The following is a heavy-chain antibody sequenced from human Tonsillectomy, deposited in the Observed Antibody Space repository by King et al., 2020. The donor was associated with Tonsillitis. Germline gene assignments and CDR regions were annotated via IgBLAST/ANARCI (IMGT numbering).Heavy chain of an antibody. CDR2: VSGSGDYT. V-gene: IGHV3-23*04. J-gene: IGHJ4*02. CDR1: GFIFSSYA. D-gene: IGHD2-2*01. CDR3: VSSRVPAANFDY. Sequence: DVQLVESGGGLVQPGGSLRLSCAASGFIFSSYAMSWVRQAPGKGLEWVSVVSGSGDYTHYADSVKGRFTISRDNSKNTVYLQMNSLRAEDTAVYYCVSSRVPAANFDYWGQGTLVTVSS.